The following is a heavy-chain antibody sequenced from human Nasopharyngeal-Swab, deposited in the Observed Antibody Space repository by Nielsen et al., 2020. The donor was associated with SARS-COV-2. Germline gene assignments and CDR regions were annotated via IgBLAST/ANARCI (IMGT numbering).Heavy chain of an antibody. CDR2: ISYSRST. D-gene: IGHD1-7*01. V-gene: IGHV4-59*08. CDR3: VRHEGGTTLDY. Sequence: WIRQPPGKGLEWIGHISYSRSTHYDPSFRSRVTMSVDTSKNQFSLKLTSVTAADTAVYYCVRHEGGTTLDYWGQGTLVTVSS. J-gene: IGHJ4*02.